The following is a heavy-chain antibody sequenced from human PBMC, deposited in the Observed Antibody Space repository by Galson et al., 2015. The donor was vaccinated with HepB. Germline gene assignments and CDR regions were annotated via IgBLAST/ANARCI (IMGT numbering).Heavy chain of an antibody. CDR2: FDSEGGER. J-gene: IGHJ2*01. Sequence: SVKVSCKVSGYIVTELSMHWVRQAPGKGLEWMGGFDSEGGERIYAQKFQGRVTMTEDTSTDTAYMELSSLRSEDTAVYYCATCQGLRDSSGFAPYWYFDLWGRGTLVTVSS. CDR1: GYIVTELS. D-gene: IGHD3-22*01. CDR3: ATCQGLRDSSGFAPYWYFDL. V-gene: IGHV1-24*01.